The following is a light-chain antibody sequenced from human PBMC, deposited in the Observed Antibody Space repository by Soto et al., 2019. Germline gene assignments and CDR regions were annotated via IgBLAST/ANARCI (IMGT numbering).Light chain of an antibody. Sequence: QSALTQPASVSGSPGQSITISCTGTSSDVGGYNYVSWYQHHPGKAPKLMIFDVSNRPSGVSNRFSGSKSGNTASLTISGLHPEYEADYYCSSYTTSNTRQIVFGTGTKLTVL. CDR2: DVS. J-gene: IGLJ1*01. CDR3: SSYTTSNTRQIV. CDR1: SSDVGGYNY. V-gene: IGLV2-14*03.